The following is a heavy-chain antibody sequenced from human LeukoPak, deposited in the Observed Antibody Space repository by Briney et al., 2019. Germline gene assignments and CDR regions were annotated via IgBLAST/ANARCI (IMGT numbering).Heavy chain of an antibody. CDR1: GGSISSYY. V-gene: IGHV4-59*01. J-gene: IGHJ4*02. CDR2: IYYSGST. D-gene: IGHD2-2*01. Sequence: PSETLSLTCTVSGGSISSYYWSWIRQPPGKGLEWIGYIYYSGSTNYNPSLKSRVTISVDTSKNQFSLKLSSVTAADAAVYYCARLTGGGRYCSSTSCYSFDYWGQGTLVTVSS. CDR3: ARLTGGGRYCSSTSCYSFDY.